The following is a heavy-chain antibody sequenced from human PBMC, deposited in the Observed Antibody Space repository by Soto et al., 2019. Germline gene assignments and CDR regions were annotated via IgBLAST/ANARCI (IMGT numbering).Heavy chain of an antibody. Sequence: EVQLLESGGGLVQPGGSLRLSCAASGFTFSTYAMNWVRQAPGNGREWVSAISGSGGSIHYADSVKGRFTISRDNSKNTPHLQMHSLRDEDTAVYPGVKGSWKGEVWGQGTTVTASS. CDR3: VKGSWKGEV. CDR2: ISGSGGSI. V-gene: IGHV3-23*01. CDR1: GFTFSTYA. J-gene: IGHJ6*02. D-gene: IGHD1-1*01.